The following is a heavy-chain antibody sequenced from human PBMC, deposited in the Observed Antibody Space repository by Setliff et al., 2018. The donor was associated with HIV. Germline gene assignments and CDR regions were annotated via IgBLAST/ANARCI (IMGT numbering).Heavy chain of an antibody. CDR1: GGSISSSNW. CDR3: ATFFVSTATTQDY. Sequence: SETLSLTCAVSGGSISSSNWWSWVRQPPGKGLEWIGEIYHSGSTNYNPSLKSRVTVSLDMSKNQFSLKLNSLTAADTGVYYCATFFVSTATTQDYWGQGTLVTVSS. J-gene: IGHJ4*02. V-gene: IGHV4-4*02. CDR2: IYHSGST. D-gene: IGHD4-17*01.